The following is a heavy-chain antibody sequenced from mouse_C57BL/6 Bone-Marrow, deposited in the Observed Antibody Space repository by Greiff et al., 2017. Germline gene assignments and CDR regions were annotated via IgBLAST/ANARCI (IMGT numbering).Heavy chain of an antibody. D-gene: IGHD4-1*01. V-gene: IGHV1-69*01. J-gene: IGHJ2*01. CDR1: GYTFTSYW. CDR3: ARDWYFDY. Sequence: VQLQQPGAELVMPGASVKLSCKASGYTFTSYWMHWVKQRPGQGLEWIGEIDPSDSYTNYNQKFKGKSTLTVDKSSSTAYMQLSSLTSEDSAVYYCARDWYFDYWDQGTTLTVSS. CDR2: IDPSDSYT.